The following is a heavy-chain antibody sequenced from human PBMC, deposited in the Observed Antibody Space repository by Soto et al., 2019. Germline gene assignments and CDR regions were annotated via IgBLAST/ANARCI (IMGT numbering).Heavy chain of an antibody. J-gene: IGHJ4*02. CDR3: TIPGYYYDSSGFVGPQNFDY. CDR2: IRSKAYGGTT. CDR1: GFTFGDYA. V-gene: IGHV3-49*05. Sequence: KAGGSLRLSCTASGFTFGDYAMSWFRQAPGKGLEWVGFIRSKAYGGTTEYAASVKGRFTISRDDSKSIAYLQMNSLKTEDTAVYYCTIPGYYYDSSGFVGPQNFDYWGQGTLVTVSS. D-gene: IGHD3-22*01.